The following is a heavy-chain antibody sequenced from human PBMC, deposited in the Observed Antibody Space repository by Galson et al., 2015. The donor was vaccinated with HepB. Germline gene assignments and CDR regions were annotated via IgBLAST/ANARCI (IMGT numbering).Heavy chain of an antibody. V-gene: IGHV3-53*01. CDR2: IYSGGST. CDR1: GFTVSSNY. Sequence: SLRLSCAASGFTVSSNYMSWVRQAPGKGLEWVSLIYSGGSTYYSDSVKGRFTISRDISKNTLFLQMSSLRAEDTATYYCARGLEARGNIWGQGTMVTVSS. D-gene: IGHD3-16*01. J-gene: IGHJ3*02. CDR3: ARGLEARGNI.